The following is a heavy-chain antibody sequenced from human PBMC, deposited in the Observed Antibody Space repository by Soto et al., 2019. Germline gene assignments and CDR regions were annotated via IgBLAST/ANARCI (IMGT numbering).Heavy chain of an antibody. CDR3: ARTHPGIAVAGSNWFDP. J-gene: IGHJ5*02. V-gene: IGHV4-34*01. Sequence: PSETLSLTCGVYGGSFSGYYWTWIRQPPGKGLEWIGEISQSGSTNYNPSLKSRVTISVDTSKNQFSLKLSSVTAADTAVYYCARTHPGIAVAGSNWFDPWGQGTLVTV. D-gene: IGHD6-19*01. CDR2: ISQSGST. CDR1: GGSFSGYY.